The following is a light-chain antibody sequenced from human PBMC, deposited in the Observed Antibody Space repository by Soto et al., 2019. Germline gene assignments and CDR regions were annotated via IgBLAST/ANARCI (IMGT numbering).Light chain of an antibody. CDR1: QGISSA. CDR2: DAS. CDR3: QQYNSIRQT. Sequence: AIQLTQSPSSLSASVGDRVTITCRASQGISSALAWYQQKPGKAPKLLIYDASSLESGVPSRFSGSGSGTEFTLTINSLQPDDFATYYCQQYNSIRQTFGQGTKVDIK. V-gene: IGKV1-13*02. J-gene: IGKJ1*01.